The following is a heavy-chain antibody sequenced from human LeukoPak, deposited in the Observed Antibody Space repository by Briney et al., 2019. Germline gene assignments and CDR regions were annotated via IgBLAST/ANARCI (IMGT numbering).Heavy chain of an antibody. V-gene: IGHV4-34*01. CDR3: ARLEWLAVYFDY. Sequence: SETLSLTCAVYGGSFSGYYWSWIRQPPGKGLEWIGEINHSGSTNYNPSLKSRVTISVDTSKNQFSLKLSSVTAADTAVYYCARLEWLAVYFDYWGQGTLVTVSS. CDR1: GGSFSGYY. CDR2: INHSGST. D-gene: IGHD6-19*01. J-gene: IGHJ4*02.